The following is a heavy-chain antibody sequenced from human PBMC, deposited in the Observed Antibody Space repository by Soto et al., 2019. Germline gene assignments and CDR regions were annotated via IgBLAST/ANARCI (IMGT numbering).Heavy chain of an antibody. Sequence: SVKVSCKASGGTFSSYAISWVRQAPGQGLEWMGGIIPIFGTANYAQKFQGRVTITADKSTSTAYMELSSLRSEDTAVYYCASPSIAARNFDYWGQGTLVTVSS. V-gene: IGHV1-69*06. CDR2: IIPIFGTA. CDR1: GGTFSSYA. J-gene: IGHJ4*02. CDR3: ASPSIAARNFDY. D-gene: IGHD6-13*01.